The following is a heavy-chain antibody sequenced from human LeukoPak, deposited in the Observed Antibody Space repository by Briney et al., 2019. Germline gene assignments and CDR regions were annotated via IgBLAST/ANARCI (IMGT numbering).Heavy chain of an antibody. CDR2: IYYSGST. CDR1: GGSISSGGYY. Sequence: SETLSLTCTVSGGSISSGGYYWSWIRQHPGKGLEWIVYIYYSGSTYYNPSLKSRVTISVDTPKNQFSLKLSSVTAADTAVYYCARVRERGYSYGYIFDYWGQGTLVTVSS. D-gene: IGHD5-18*01. CDR3: ARVRERGYSYGYIFDY. J-gene: IGHJ4*02. V-gene: IGHV4-31*03.